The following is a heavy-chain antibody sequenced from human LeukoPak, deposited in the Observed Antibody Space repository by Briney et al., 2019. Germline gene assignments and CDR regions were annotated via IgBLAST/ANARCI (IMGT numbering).Heavy chain of an antibody. D-gene: IGHD2-15*01. CDR1: GFTFSNYW. CDR2: IKGDESGR. V-gene: IGHV3-7*03. Sequence: GGSLRLSCVASGFTFSNYWMSWVRQAPGKGLEWVANIKGDESGRNFVASVKGRFTISRDNSKNTVHLQMNSLRAEDTAVYYCAEDVVVVVAAKPGIWGQGTLVTVSS. J-gene: IGHJ4*02. CDR3: AEDVVVVVAAKPGI.